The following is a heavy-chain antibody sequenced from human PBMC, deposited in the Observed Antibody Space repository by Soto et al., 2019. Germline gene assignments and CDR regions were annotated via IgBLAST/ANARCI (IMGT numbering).Heavy chain of an antibody. CDR1: GFTFSSYA. CDR3: AKGPRSYDILTGSHYYYGMDV. J-gene: IGHJ6*02. Sequence: PGGSLRLSCAASGFTFSSYAMSWVRQAPGKGLEWVSAISGSGGSTYYADSVKGRFTISRDNSKNTLYLQMNSLRAEDTAVYYCAKGPRSYDILTGSHYYYGMDVWGQGTTVTVSS. CDR2: ISGSGGST. V-gene: IGHV3-23*01. D-gene: IGHD3-9*01.